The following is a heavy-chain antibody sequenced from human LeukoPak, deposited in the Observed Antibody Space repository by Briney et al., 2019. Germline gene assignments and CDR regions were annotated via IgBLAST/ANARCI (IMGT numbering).Heavy chain of an antibody. V-gene: IGHV3-33*06. CDR3: AKDLFNGYYFDY. Sequence: GGSLRLSCAASGFTFSSYGMHWVRQAPGKGLEWVAVIWYDGSNKYYADSVKGRFTISRDNSKNMVYLQMNSLRAEDMAVYYCAKDLFNGYYFDYWGQGTLVTVSS. CDR1: GFTFSSYG. J-gene: IGHJ4*02. D-gene: IGHD2-8*01. CDR2: IWYDGSNK.